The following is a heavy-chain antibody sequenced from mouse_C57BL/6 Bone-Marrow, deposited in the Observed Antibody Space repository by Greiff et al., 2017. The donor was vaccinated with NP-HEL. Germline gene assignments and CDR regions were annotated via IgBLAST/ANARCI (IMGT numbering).Heavy chain of an antibody. CDR1: GYSFTDYN. Sequence: EVKLMESGPELVKPGASVKISCKASGYSFTDYNMNWVKQSNGKSLEWIGVINPNYGTTSYNQKFKGKATLTVDQSSSTAYMQLNSLTSEDSAVYYCATPCITTVVDAWFAYWGQGTLVTVSA. J-gene: IGHJ3*01. CDR2: INPNYGTT. D-gene: IGHD1-1*01. CDR3: ATPCITTVVDAWFAY. V-gene: IGHV1-39*01.